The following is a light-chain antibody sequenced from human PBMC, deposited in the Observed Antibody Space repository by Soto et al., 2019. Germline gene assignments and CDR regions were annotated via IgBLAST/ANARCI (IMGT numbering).Light chain of an antibody. CDR3: QQYNSWPPWT. CDR1: QSVSSN. J-gene: IGKJ1*01. Sequence: EIVMTQSPATLSVSPGERATLSCRVSQSVSSNLAWYQQKPGQAPRLLIYGASNRATGIPARFSGSGSGTEFTLTISSLQSEDFAVYYCQQYNSWPPWTFGQGTKVEIK. CDR2: GAS. V-gene: IGKV3-15*01.